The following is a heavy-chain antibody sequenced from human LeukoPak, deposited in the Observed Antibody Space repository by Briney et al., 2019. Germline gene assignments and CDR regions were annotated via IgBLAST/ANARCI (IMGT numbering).Heavy chain of an antibody. CDR1: GFTFDDYA. CDR3: KKDKGDYDLIYYFDY. J-gene: IGHJ4*02. Sequence: GGSLRLSCAASGFTFDDYAIHWVRQAPGKGLEWVSGISWNSGSTAYADSVKGRFTISRDNAKNSLYLQMNSLRAEDTALYYCKKDKGDYDLIYYFDYWGQGTLFTVSS. V-gene: IGHV3-9*01. CDR2: ISWNSGST. D-gene: IGHD4-17*01.